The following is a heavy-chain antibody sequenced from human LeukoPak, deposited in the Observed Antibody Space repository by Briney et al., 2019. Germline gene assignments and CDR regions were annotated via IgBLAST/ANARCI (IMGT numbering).Heavy chain of an antibody. J-gene: IGHJ6*02. CDR2: ISYDGSNK. V-gene: IGHV3-30*18. D-gene: IGHD3-10*01. CDR3: AKGGSGTDLYGMDV. Sequence: GSLRLSCAASGFTFSSYGMHWVRQAPGKGLERVAVISYDGSNKYYADSVKGRFTISRDNSKNTLYLQMNSLRAEDTAVYYCAKGGSGTDLYGMDVWGQGTTVTVSS. CDR1: GFTFSSYG.